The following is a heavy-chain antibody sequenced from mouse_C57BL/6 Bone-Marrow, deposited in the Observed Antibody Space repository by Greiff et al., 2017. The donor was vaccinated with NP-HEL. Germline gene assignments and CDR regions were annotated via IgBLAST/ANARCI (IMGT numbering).Heavy chain of an antibody. CDR3: ARDRGSSGSLLDY. Sequence: EVKLEESEGGLVQPGSSMKLSCTVSGFTFSDYYMAWVRQVPEQGLEWVANINSDGSSTYYLDSLKSRFIISRDNAKNILYLQRSSLKSEATATYYGARDRGSSGSLLDYWGQGTTLTVSS. CDR1: GFTFSDYY. D-gene: IGHD3-2*02. CDR2: INSDGSST. V-gene: IGHV5-16*01. J-gene: IGHJ2*01.